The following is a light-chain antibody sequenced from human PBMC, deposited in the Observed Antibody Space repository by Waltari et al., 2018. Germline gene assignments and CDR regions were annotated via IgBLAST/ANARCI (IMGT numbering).Light chain of an antibody. Sequence: QSALTQPASVSGSPGQSITISCTGTSSDVGSYNLVSWYQQYPGKAPKLMIYEGSKRPSGVSNRFSGSKSGNTASLTISWLQAEDEADYYCCSYAGTSTWVFGGGTKLTVL. CDR2: EGS. CDR1: SSDVGSYNL. J-gene: IGLJ3*02. CDR3: CSYAGTSTWV. V-gene: IGLV2-23*01.